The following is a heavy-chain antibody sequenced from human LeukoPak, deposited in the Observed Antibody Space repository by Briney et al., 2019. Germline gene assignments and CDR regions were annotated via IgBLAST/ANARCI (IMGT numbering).Heavy chain of an antibody. CDR2: IYYSGST. CDR3: ARHDLPVSYSGYESGAFDI. V-gene: IGHV4-39*01. CDR1: GGSISSSSYY. Sequence: SETLSLTCTVSGGSISSSSYYWGWIRQPPGKGLEWIGSIYYSGSTYYNPSLKSRVTISVDTSKNQFSLKLSSVTAADTAVYYCARHDLPVSYSGYESGAFDIWGQGTMVTVSS. J-gene: IGHJ3*02. D-gene: IGHD5-12*01.